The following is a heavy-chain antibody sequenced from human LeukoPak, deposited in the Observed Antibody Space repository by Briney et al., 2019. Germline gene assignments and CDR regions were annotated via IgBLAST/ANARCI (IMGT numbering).Heavy chain of an antibody. CDR2: IYPGDSNI. CDR3: ARVIEVVQGDY. V-gene: IGHV5-51*01. J-gene: IGHJ4*02. D-gene: IGHD2-15*01. Sequence: GESLKISCKGSGYSFTSYWIGWVRQMPGQGLEWMGIIYPGDSNIQYSPSFQGQVTISVDKSISTAYLQWSSLKDSDTAMYYCARVIEVVQGDYWGQGTLVTVSS. CDR1: GYSFTSYW.